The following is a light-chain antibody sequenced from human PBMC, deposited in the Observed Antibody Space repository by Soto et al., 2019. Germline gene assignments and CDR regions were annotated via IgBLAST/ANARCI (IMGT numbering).Light chain of an antibody. CDR2: EVS. J-gene: IGLJ2*01. CDR3: SSYAGSNNLV. V-gene: IGLV2-8*01. CDR1: SSDVGGYNY. Sequence: QSVLTQPPSASGSPGQSVTISCTGTSSDVGGYNYVSWYQQHPGKAPKLMIYEVSERPSGVPDRFSGSKSGNTASLTVSRLQAEDEADYYCSSYAGSNNLVFGGGTQLTVL.